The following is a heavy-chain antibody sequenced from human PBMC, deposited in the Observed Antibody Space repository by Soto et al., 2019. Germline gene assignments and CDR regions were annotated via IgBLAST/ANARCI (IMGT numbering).Heavy chain of an antibody. D-gene: IGHD3-16*01. V-gene: IGHV1-69*01. Sequence: QVQVEQSGAEVKKPGSSLKVSCKTSGGPFSSQAFNWVRQARGHGLEWMGGIIPLLGSTTYAQKFQDRVTFTADESTSTVYMELRSLRSEDTATYFCAMSDGPYFYYVLDFWGRGTTVTVSS. CDR3: AMSDGPYFYYVLDF. CDR2: IIPLLGST. CDR1: GGPFSSQA. J-gene: IGHJ6*02.